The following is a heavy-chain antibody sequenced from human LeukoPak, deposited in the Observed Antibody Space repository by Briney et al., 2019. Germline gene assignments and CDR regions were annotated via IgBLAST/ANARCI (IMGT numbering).Heavy chain of an antibody. D-gene: IGHD5-24*01. Sequence: SLRLSCAPSGFTFSDYYTSWIRPAPGKGREWVSYISSSGSTIYHADSVKGRFTISRDNAKSSLYLQMNALRAEDTAVYYCARWLQSLDYWGQGTLVTVSS. J-gene: IGHJ4*02. V-gene: IGHV3-11*01. CDR2: ISSSGSTI. CDR1: GFTFSDYY. CDR3: ARWLQSLDY.